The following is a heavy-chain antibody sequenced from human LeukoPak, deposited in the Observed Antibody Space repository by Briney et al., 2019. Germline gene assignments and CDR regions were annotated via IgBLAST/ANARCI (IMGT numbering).Heavy chain of an antibody. J-gene: IGHJ4*02. Sequence: PGGSLRLSCAASGFTFSSYWMHWVRQAPGKGLGWVSRINGDGSSTSYADSVKGRLTISRDNAKNTLYLQMNSLRAEDTAVYCCARSGLWRSTHPLAYFDYWGQGTLVTVSS. CDR3: ARSGLWRSTHPLAYFDY. V-gene: IGHV3-74*01. D-gene: IGHD2-21*01. CDR2: INGDGSST. CDR1: GFTFSSYW.